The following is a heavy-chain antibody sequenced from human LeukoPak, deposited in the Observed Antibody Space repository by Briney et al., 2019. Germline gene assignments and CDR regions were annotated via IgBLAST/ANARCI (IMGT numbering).Heavy chain of an antibody. J-gene: IGHJ4*02. D-gene: IGHD2-15*01. CDR3: ARGPRSLSFDY. Sequence: SQTLSLTCAVSGGSISSGGYSWGWIRQPPGKGLEWIGYIYHSGSTYYNPSLKSRVTISVDRSKNQFSLKLSSVTAADTAVYYCARGPRSLSFDYWGQGTLVTVSS. CDR1: GGSISSGGYS. CDR2: IYHSGST. V-gene: IGHV4-30-2*01.